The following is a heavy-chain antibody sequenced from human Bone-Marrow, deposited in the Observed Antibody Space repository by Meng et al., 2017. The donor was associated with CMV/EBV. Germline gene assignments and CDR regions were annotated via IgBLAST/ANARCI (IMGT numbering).Heavy chain of an antibody. CDR2: INPNSGGT. CDR3: ARGGYCSSTSCQFPFDP. D-gene: IGHD2-2*01. Sequence: ASVKVSCKASGYTFTGYYTHWVRQAPGQGLEWMGWINPNSGGTNYAQKFQGRVTMTRDTSISTAYMELSTLRSDDTAVYYCARGGYCSSTSCQFPFDPWSQGTLVTVSS. V-gene: IGHV1-2*02. CDR1: GYTFTGYY. J-gene: IGHJ5*02.